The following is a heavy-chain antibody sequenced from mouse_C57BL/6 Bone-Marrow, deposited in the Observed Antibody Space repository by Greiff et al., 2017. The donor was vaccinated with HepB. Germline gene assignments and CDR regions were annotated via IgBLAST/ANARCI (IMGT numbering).Heavy chain of an antibody. V-gene: IGHV1-82*01. Sequence: VKLQQSGPELVKPGASVKISCKASGYAFSSSWMNWVKQRPGKGLEWIGRIYPGDGDTNYNGKFKGKATLTADKSSSTAYMQLSSLTSEDSAVYFCARSGYGNFFDYWGQGTTLTVSS. CDR3: ARSGYGNFFDY. CDR1: GYAFSSSW. D-gene: IGHD2-1*01. CDR2: IYPGDGDT. J-gene: IGHJ2*01.